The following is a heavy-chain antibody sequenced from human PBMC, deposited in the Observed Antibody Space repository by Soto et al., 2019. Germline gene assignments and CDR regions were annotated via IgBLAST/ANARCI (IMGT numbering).Heavy chain of an antibody. J-gene: IGHJ4*02. Sequence: PGGSLRLSCAASGFTFSDYYMSWIRQAPGKGLEWVSYISSSGSTIYYADSVKGRFTISRDNAKNSLYLQMNSLRAEDTAVYYCARALYDSSGYYYPPLDYWGQGTLVTVSS. CDR3: ARALYDSSGYYYPPLDY. CDR1: GFTFSDYY. V-gene: IGHV3-11*01. D-gene: IGHD3-22*01. CDR2: ISSSGSTI.